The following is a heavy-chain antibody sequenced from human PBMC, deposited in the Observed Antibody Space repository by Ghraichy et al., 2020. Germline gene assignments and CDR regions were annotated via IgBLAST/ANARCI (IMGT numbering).Heavy chain of an antibody. Sequence: SQTLSLTCAVSGASIISSKLWAWVRQSPGKVLEWIGEIYSSGITNYNPSLKSRVTISLDESNNQFSLKLDSLTAADTASYYCAHSGWYSIVDWGPGTLVTVSS. J-gene: IGHJ4*02. CDR1: GASIISSKL. CDR3: AHSGWYSIVD. CDR2: IYSSGIT. V-gene: IGHV4/OR15-8*02. D-gene: IGHD6-19*01.